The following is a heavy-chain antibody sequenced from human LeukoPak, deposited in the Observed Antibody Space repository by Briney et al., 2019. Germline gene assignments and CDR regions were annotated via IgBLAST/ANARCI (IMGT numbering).Heavy chain of an antibody. V-gene: IGHV3-23*01. CDR1: GFTFSSYA. Sequence: GGSLRLSCAASGFTFSSYAMSWVRQAPGKGLEWVSAISGSGGSTYYADSVKGRFTISRDNSKNTLYLQMNSLRAEDTALYYCAKDITPNYYDSSGYKWGQGTLVTVSS. CDR2: ISGSGGST. J-gene: IGHJ4*02. CDR3: AKDITPNYYDSSGYK. D-gene: IGHD3-22*01.